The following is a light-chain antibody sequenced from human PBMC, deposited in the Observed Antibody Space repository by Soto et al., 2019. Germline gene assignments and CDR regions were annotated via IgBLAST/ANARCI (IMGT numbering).Light chain of an antibody. CDR3: VLYMSSGTWV. V-gene: IGLV8-61*01. CDR1: SGSVSTSYY. J-gene: IGLJ3*02. Sequence: QTVVTQEPSFSVSPGRTVTLTCGLSSGSVSTSYYPSWYQQTPGQAPRTLIYNTNTRSSGVPDRFSGSILGNKAALTITGAQADDESDYYCVLYMSSGTWVFGGGTKLTV. CDR2: NTN.